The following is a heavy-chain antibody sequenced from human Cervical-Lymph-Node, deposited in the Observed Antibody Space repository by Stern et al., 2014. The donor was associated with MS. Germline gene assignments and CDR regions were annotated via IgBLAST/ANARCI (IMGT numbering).Heavy chain of an antibody. V-gene: IGHV3-30*04. CDR1: GFTFSNFA. CDR3: ARDFGY. Sequence: MQLVESGGGVVQPGRSLRLSCEASGFTFSNFAMNWLRQAPVKGLEWVAAISTDGSAQNYADSVRGRFTISRDNSRNTVFLEMNSLRTEDTAIYYCARDFGYWGQGSLVTVSS. J-gene: IGHJ4*02. CDR2: ISTDGSAQ.